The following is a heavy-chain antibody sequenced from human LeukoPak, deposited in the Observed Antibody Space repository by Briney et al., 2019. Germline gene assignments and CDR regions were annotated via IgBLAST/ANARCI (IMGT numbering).Heavy chain of an antibody. CDR3: AKASNVLRFLEWLPDY. CDR1: GGTLSSYA. V-gene: IGHV3-23*01. CDR2: ISGSGGST. Sequence: SCKASGGTLSSYAMSWVRQATGKGLEWVSAISGSGGSTYYADSVKGRFTISRDNSKNTLYLQMNSLRAEDTAVYYCAKASNVLRFLEWLPDYWGQGTLVTVSS. D-gene: IGHD3-3*01. J-gene: IGHJ4*02.